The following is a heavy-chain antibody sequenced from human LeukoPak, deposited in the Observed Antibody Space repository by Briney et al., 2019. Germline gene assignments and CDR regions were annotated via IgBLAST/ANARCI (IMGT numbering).Heavy chain of an antibody. D-gene: IGHD6-19*01. J-gene: IGHJ5*02. Sequence: GGSLRLFCAASGFTFDDYAMHWVRQAPGKGLEWVSGISWNSGSIGYADSVKGRFTISRDNAKDSLYLQMNSLRAEDTALYYCAKYSSGWYEGWFDPWGQGTLVTVSS. CDR2: ISWNSGSI. CDR3: AKYSSGWYEGWFDP. CDR1: GFTFDDYA. V-gene: IGHV3-9*01.